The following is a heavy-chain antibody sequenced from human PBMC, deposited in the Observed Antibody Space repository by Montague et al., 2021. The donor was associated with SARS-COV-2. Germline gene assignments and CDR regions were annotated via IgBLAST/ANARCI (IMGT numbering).Heavy chain of an antibody. CDR2: LDGQYGDT. CDR3: TTHSISGAVIYAFAF. J-gene: IGHJ3*01. V-gene: IGHV1-24*01. D-gene: IGHD3-3*01. Sequence: SVKVSCKVSGYSLSQTTIHWVRQAPGKGLEWMGSLDGQYGDTVYTQTLQGRVAMTADSSTETAYMELANLISDDTAVYYCTTHSISGAVIYAFAFWGQGTMVTVSS. CDR1: GYSLSQTT.